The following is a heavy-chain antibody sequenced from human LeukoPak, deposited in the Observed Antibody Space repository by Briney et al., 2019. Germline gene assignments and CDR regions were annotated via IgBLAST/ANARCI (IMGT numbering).Heavy chain of an antibody. CDR1: GFTSSSFW. J-gene: IGHJ5*01. CDR2: INQAGSEK. CDR3: AKYDSGYSLDS. V-gene: IGHV3-7*03. D-gene: IGHD3-9*01. Sequence: GGSLRLSCGVSGFTSSSFWMSWVRQPPGKGLEWVAKINQAGSEKCHMDSVKGRFTISRDNAKNSLYLQMNSLRAEDTAVYYCAKYDSGYSLDSWGHGILVTVSS.